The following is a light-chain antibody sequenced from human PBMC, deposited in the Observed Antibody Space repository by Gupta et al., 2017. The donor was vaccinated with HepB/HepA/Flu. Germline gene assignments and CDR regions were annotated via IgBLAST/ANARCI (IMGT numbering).Light chain of an antibody. CDR1: TPRRFY. CDR3: HYRDSSGDHPLV. V-gene: IGLV3-19*01. CDR2: GRN. J-gene: IGLJ2*01. Sequence: SSEPTQDLAVSVAFGPTVGISCQRDTPRRFYSSWYQLQSGHAPVLVIFGRNIRPSGIPDLFSGSTSGNTAAFTITGAQAEDEADYYCHYRDSSGDHPLVFGGGTKLTVL.